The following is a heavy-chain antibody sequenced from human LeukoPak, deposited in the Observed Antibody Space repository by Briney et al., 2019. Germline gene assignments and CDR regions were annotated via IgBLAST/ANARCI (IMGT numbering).Heavy chain of an antibody. CDR3: ARGAYSNYLSGVY. Sequence: PSETLSLTCAISGGSIPSYYWSWIRQTPGKGLEWIGYIFYSGSTNYNPSLKGRITISIDTSKNEFSLKLSSVTAADTAVYYCARGAYSNYLSGVYWGEGILVTVSS. D-gene: IGHD4-11*01. V-gene: IGHV4-59*01. J-gene: IGHJ4*02. CDR1: GGSIPSYY. CDR2: IFYSGST.